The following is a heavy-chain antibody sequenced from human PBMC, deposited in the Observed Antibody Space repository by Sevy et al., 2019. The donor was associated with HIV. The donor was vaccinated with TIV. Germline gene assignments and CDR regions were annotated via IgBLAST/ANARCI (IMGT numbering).Heavy chain of an antibody. CDR1: GVTPSTYG. D-gene: IGHD3-16*01. CDR3: ARDPRMFGDYLLAFFDY. V-gene: IGHV3-33*01. J-gene: IGHJ4*02. Sequence: GGSLRLSCAASGVTPSTYGIHWVRQAPGKGLEWVDVIGYDGSNIHYADSVKGRFTISRDNSKNTVFLQMDSLRAEDTAIYYCARDPRMFGDYLLAFFDYWGQGTLVTVSS. CDR2: IGYDGSNI.